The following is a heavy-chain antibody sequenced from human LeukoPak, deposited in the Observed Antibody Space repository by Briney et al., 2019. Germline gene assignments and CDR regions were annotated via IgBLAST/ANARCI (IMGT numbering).Heavy chain of an antibody. D-gene: IGHD2-15*01. J-gene: IGHJ4*02. CDR1: GFTFSYYG. CDR2: IWYDGSQK. V-gene: IGHV3-33*01. Sequence: GGSLRLSCAASGFTFSYYGMHWVRQVPGKGLEWVAVIWYDGSQKYYADSVRGRFTISRDNSKNTLYLQMNSLRAEDTAVYYCARDGYCSGGSCYVIDYWGQGTLVTVSS. CDR3: ARDGYCSGGSCYVIDY.